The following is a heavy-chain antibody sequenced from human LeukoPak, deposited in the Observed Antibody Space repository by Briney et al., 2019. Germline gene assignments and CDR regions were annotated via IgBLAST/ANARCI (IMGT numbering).Heavy chain of an antibody. CDR1: GFTFSSYA. CDR2: ISGSGGST. D-gene: IGHD1-26*01. J-gene: IGHJ3*02. V-gene: IGHV3-23*01. Sequence: GGSLRLSCAASGFTFSSYAMSWARQAPGKGLEGVSAISGSGGSTYYADSVKGRFTISRDNSKNTLYLQMNSLRAEDTAVYYCAKDRWELPMPDAFDIWGQGTMVTVSS. CDR3: AKDRWELPMPDAFDI.